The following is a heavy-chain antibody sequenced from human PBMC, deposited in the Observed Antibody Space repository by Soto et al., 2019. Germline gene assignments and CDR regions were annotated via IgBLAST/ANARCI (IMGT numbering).Heavy chain of an antibody. V-gene: IGHV1-8*01. CDR3: ARAYGAGSFDF. J-gene: IGHJ5*01. D-gene: IGHD3-10*01. CDR2: VNPNTGNT. CDR1: GYTFRSYD. Sequence: QVQLVQSGAEVKKPGASAKVSCTASGYTFRSYDIHWVRQATGQGLEWMGWVNPNTGNTGYAQRFQGRVTMTRDISKSTAYMELSRLTSEDTTIYYCARAYGAGSFDFWGPGTLVSVSS.